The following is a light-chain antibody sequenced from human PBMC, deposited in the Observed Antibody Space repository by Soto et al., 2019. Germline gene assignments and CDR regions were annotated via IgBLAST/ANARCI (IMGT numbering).Light chain of an antibody. V-gene: IGKV3-20*01. Sequence: EIVLTQSPGTLSLSPGERATLSCRASQSVSSTYIAWYQQNPGQAPRLLIYGASSRATGIPDRFSGSGSGTDFHLTSIRLEPEDFAVYFCQQYGRSPPFTFGQGTKVEIK. CDR2: GAS. CDR1: QSVSSTY. CDR3: QQYGRSPPFT. J-gene: IGKJ2*01.